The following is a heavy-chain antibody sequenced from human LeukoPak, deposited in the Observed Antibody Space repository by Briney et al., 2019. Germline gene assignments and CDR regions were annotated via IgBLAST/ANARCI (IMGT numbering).Heavy chain of an antibody. V-gene: IGHV3-23*01. CDR2: ISGSGGST. CDR1: GFTFSSYG. Sequence: GGSLRLSCAASGFTFSSYGMSWVRQAPGKGLEWVSGISGSGGSTYYADSVKGRFTISRDNSKNTLYLQMNSLRAEDTAVYYCAKDRRILSGFDIWGQGTMVTVSS. CDR3: AKDRRILSGFDI. J-gene: IGHJ3*02. D-gene: IGHD2-15*01.